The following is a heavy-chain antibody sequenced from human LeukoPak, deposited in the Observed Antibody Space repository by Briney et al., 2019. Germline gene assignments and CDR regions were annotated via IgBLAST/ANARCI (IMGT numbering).Heavy chain of an antibody. D-gene: IGHD2-15*01. V-gene: IGHV3-48*04. Sequence: GGSLRLSCAASGFTFSSYSMNWVRQAPGKGLEWVSYISSSSSTIYYADSVKGRFTISRDNAKNSLYLQMNSLRAEDTAVYYCASRWFGCSGGSCYYDYWGQGTLVTVSS. CDR2: ISSSSSTI. CDR1: GFTFSSYS. CDR3: ASRWFGCSGGSCYYDY. J-gene: IGHJ4*02.